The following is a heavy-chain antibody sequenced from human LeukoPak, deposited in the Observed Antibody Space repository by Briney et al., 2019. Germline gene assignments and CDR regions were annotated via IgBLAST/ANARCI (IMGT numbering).Heavy chain of an antibody. CDR3: ARDERRYCPNSSCYPGDY. Sequence: GGSLRLSCAASGFTFNDYAMKWVRQAPGKGLGWVSAISRTSAYIYYSDSVKGRFTISRDNAKNSVYLQMDSLRAEDTAFYYCARDERRYCPNSSCYPGDYWGQGILVTVSS. V-gene: IGHV3-21*01. D-gene: IGHD2-2*01. CDR2: ISRTSAYI. CDR1: GFTFNDYA. J-gene: IGHJ4*02.